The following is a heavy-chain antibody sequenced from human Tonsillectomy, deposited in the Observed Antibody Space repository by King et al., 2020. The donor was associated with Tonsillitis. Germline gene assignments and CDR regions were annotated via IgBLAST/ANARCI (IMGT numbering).Heavy chain of an antibody. V-gene: IGHV3-7*01. Sequence: VQLVESGGGLVQPGGSLRLSCAASGFTFTTYWMSWVRQAPGKGLEWVANIKQDGSEKDYVDSVRGRFAISRDNTKNSLYLQMNSLRAEDTAVYYCARQQWLGYDVFDFWGQGTMVTVSS. D-gene: IGHD6-19*01. J-gene: IGHJ3*01. CDR1: GFTFTTYW. CDR3: ARQQWLGYDVFDF. CDR2: IKQDGSEK.